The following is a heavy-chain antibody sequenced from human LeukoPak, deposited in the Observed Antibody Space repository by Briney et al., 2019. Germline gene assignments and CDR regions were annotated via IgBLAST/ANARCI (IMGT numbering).Heavy chain of an antibody. J-gene: IGHJ4*02. CDR3: ARRDGTY. D-gene: IGHD1-26*01. V-gene: IGHV4-59*08. Sequence: SETLSLTCTVSGGSISSYYWSWIRQPPGKGLEWIGYIYYSGSTNYNPSLKSRVTISVDTSKNQFSLKLSSVTAADTAVYYCARRDGTYWGRGTLVTVSS. CDR2: IYYSGST. CDR1: GGSISSYY.